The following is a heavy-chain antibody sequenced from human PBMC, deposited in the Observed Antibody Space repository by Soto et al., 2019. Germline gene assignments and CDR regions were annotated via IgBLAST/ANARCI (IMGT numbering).Heavy chain of an antibody. J-gene: IGHJ6*02. Sequence: QVQLVQSGAEVKKPGASVKVSCKASGYTFTSYGISWVRQAPGQGLEWMGWISAYNGNTNYAQKLQGRVTMTTDTSTSTAYMELRSLGSDDTAVYYCARETGFGELTGWESYGMDVWGQGTTVTVSS. CDR1: GYTFTSYG. V-gene: IGHV1-18*04. CDR3: ARETGFGELTGWESYGMDV. D-gene: IGHD3-10*01. CDR2: ISAYNGNT.